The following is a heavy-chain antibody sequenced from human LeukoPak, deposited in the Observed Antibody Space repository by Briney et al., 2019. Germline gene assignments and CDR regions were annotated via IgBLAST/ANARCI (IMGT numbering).Heavy chain of an antibody. CDR1: GYTFTSYG. CDR3: ARDSSGDFWSGYYSRGYFDY. J-gene: IGHJ4*02. Sequence: EASVKVSCTASGYTFTSYGISWVRQAPGQGLEWMGWISAYNGNTNYAQKLQGRVTMTTDTSTSTAYMELRSLRSDDTAVYYCARDSSGDFWSGYYSRGYFDYWGQGTLVTVSS. CDR2: ISAYNGNT. D-gene: IGHD3-3*01. V-gene: IGHV1-18*01.